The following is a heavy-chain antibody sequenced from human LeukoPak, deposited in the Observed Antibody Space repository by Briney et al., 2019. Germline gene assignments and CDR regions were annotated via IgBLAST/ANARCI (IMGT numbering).Heavy chain of an antibody. CDR3: ARGGSLAAAPHRYYFDY. CDR1: GYTFTSYY. Sequence: GASVKVSCKASGYTFTSYYMHWVRQAPGQGLEWMGIINPSGGSTTYAQKFQGRVTMTRDTSTSTVYMELSSLRSEDTALFYCARGGSLAAAPHRYYFDYWGQGTPVTVSS. V-gene: IGHV1-46*01. D-gene: IGHD6-19*01. J-gene: IGHJ4*02. CDR2: INPSGGST.